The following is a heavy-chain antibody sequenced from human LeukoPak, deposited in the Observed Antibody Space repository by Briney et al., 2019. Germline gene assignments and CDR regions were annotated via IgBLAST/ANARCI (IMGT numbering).Heavy chain of an antibody. D-gene: IGHD1-26*01. CDR3: ARLVAARRDYYMDV. CDR2: INPSGGST. Sequence: ASVKVSCKASGYTFTSYYMHWVRQAPAPGLEWMGIINPSGGSTSYAQKFQGRVTMTRHTSTSTVYMELSSLRSGGTAVYYCARLVAARRDYYMDVWGKGTTVTVSS. V-gene: IGHV1-46*01. J-gene: IGHJ6*03. CDR1: GYTFTSYY.